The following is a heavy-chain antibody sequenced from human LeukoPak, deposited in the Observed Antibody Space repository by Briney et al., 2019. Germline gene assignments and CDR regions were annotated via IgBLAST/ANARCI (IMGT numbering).Heavy chain of an antibody. CDR2: IYYSGST. Sequence: SETLSLTCTVSGYSISSGYYWGWIRQPPGKGLEWIGYIYYSGSTNYNPSLKSRVTISVDTSKNQFSLKLSSVTAADTAVYYCARHKDDILTGYYSFDYWGQGTLVTVSS. V-gene: IGHV4-38-2*02. D-gene: IGHD3-9*01. CDR1: GYSISSGYY. J-gene: IGHJ4*02. CDR3: ARHKDDILTGYYSFDY.